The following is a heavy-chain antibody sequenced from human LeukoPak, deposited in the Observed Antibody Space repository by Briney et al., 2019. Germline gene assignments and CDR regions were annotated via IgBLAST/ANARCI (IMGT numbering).Heavy chain of an antibody. V-gene: IGHV3-7*03. CDR2: IKQDGSEK. CDR3: ARGVYSGYDFYYFDY. Sequence: PGASLRLSCAASGFTFSSYWMSWVRQAPGKGLEWVANIKQDGSEKYYVHSVKGRFTISRDNAKNSMYLQMNSLRAEDTAVYYCARGVYSGYDFYYFDYWGQGTLVTVSS. D-gene: IGHD5-12*01. CDR1: GFTFSSYW. J-gene: IGHJ4*02.